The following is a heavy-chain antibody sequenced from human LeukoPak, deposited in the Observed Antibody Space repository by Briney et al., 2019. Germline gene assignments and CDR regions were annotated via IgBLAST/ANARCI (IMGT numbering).Heavy chain of an antibody. Sequence: ASVKVSCKASGYTFTDYYIHWVRQAPGQGLEWMGWINPHSGDTDYAQKFQGRVTMTRDTSIGTAYMDLSRLTSDDTAVYYCARGGRYYDSSGYERRGYDAFDIWGQGTMVTVSS. V-gene: IGHV1-2*02. CDR2: INPHSGDT. D-gene: IGHD3-22*01. CDR1: GYTFTDYY. J-gene: IGHJ3*02. CDR3: ARGGRYYDSSGYERRGYDAFDI.